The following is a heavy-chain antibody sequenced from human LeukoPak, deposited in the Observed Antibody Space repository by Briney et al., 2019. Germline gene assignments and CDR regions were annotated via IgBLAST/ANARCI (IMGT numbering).Heavy chain of an antibody. V-gene: IGHV3-53*04. Sequence: GGSLRLSCAASGFTVSNNYMSWVRQAPGKGLEWVSVFYSGGSTYYADSVKGRFIISRRNSKNTVYLQMNSLRPEDTAVYYCARAPRGLSAPFDYWGQGTLVTVSS. CDR2: FYSGGST. CDR3: ARAPRGLSAPFDY. CDR1: GFTVSNNY. D-gene: IGHD3-16*02. J-gene: IGHJ4*02.